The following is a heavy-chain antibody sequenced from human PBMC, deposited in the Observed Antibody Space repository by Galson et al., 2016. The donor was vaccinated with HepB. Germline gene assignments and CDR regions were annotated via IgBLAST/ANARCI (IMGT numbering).Heavy chain of an antibody. J-gene: IGHJ5*02. D-gene: IGHD2-15*01. CDR3: ASYWSQPPFAP. Sequence: SLRLSCAASGFIFSNYAMTWVRQAPGKGLEWVSSISGSGGSTYYADSVRGRFAISRDNSRSTLYLEMNSLRVEDTAMYYCASYWSQPPFAPWGQGTLVTVSS. CDR2: ISGSGGST. V-gene: IGHV3-23*01. CDR1: GFIFSNYA.